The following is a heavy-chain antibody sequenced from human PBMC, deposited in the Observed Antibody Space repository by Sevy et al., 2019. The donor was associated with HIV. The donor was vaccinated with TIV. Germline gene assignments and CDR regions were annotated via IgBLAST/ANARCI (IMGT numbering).Heavy chain of an antibody. CDR2: FDPEDGET. Sequence: ASVKVSCKVSGYSLTDLSMHWVRQAPGIGLGWMGRFDPEDGETIYAQKFQGRVTMTEDTSRDTAYMELSSLRSEDTAMYYCATTREDYSDNSGYIDYWGQGTLVTVSS. J-gene: IGHJ4*02. D-gene: IGHD3-22*01. CDR1: GYSLTDLS. CDR3: ATTREDYSDNSGYIDY. V-gene: IGHV1-24*01.